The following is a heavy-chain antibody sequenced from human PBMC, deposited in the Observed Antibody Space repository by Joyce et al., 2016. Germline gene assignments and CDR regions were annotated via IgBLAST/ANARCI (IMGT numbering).Heavy chain of an antibody. CDR2: IDNGGNT. J-gene: IGHJ4*02. D-gene: IGHD3-10*01. CDR3: SRQRGSGSFGDY. V-gene: IGHV4-39*01. CDR1: GVSLSDSIYY. Sequence: QLQESGPGLLKPSETLSLTCTVSGVSLSDSIYYWGWIRQSPGRGRGWIGSIDNGGNTYQNPSLKNRVTMSVEASRNQLSLNLTSVTAADTAVYFCSRQRGSGSFGDYWGQGTQVIVSS.